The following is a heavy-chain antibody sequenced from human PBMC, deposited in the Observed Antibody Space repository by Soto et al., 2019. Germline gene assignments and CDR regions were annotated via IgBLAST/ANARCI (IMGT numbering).Heavy chain of an antibody. J-gene: IGHJ5*02. CDR1: GGSISSYY. Sequence: SETLSLTCTVSGGSISSYYWSWIRQPPGKGLEWIGYIYYSGSTNYNPSLKSRVTISVDTSKNQFSLKLSSVTAADTAVYYCARGGGLERRKAAWFDPWGQGTLVTVSS. V-gene: IGHV4-59*01. CDR2: IYYSGST. CDR3: ARGGGLERRKAAWFDP. D-gene: IGHD1-1*01.